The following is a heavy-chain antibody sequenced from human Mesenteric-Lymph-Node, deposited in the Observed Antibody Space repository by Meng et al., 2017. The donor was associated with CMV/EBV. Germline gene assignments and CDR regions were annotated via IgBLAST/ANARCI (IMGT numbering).Heavy chain of an antibody. J-gene: IGHJ5*02. Sequence: SETLSLTCAVYGGSFNDYYCSWIRQPPGKGLEWIGEINHSGYTNYNPSLKGRVTVSVDTSKNHFFLELSSVTAADTAVYYCARRPTVTTPLRWFDPWGQGTLVTVSS. CDR2: INHSGYT. D-gene: IGHD4-17*01. CDR1: GGSFNDYY. V-gene: IGHV4-34*01. CDR3: ARRPTVTTPLRWFDP.